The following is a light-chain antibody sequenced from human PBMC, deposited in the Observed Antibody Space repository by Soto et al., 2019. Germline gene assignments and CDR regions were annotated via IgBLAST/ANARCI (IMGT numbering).Light chain of an antibody. CDR2: DTS. CDR3: QQYGTSEII. J-gene: IGKJ5*01. Sequence: EFVLTQSPGTLSLCPGERATLSFRASQSLTNSFMAWYQQKPGQAPRLLIYDTSSRASDIPDRFSGSGSGTDFTLTISRLETEDFAVFYCQQYGTSEIIFGQGTRLEIK. CDR1: QSLTNSF. V-gene: IGKV3-20*01.